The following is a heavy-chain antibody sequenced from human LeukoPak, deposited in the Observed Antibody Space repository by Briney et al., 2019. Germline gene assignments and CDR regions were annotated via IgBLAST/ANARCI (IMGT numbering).Heavy chain of an antibody. CDR3: ARASPGYCSSTSCYEPGDAFDI. D-gene: IGHD2-2*01. J-gene: IGHJ3*02. CDR1: GFTFSSYG. V-gene: IGHV3-33*01. CDR2: IWYDGSNK. Sequence: GRSLRLSCAASGFTFSSYGMHWVRQAPGKGLEWVAVIWYDGSNKYYAGSVKGRFTISRDNSKNTLYLQMNSLRAEDTAVYYCARASPGYCSSTSCYEPGDAFDIWGQGTMVTVSS.